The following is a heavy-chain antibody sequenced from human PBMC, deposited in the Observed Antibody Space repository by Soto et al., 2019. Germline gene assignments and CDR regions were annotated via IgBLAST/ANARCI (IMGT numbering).Heavy chain of an antibody. Sequence: EVQLVESGGGLVQPGGSLTLSCAASGFTFSGSVMHWVRQAPGKGLEWVGRIRSKAENYATAFAASLKGRFTISRDDSKNTAYLQMNRLKTEDTAVYYCTTPGVVAVTENFDYWGQGTLVTVSS. V-gene: IGHV3-73*02. CDR1: GFTFSGSV. D-gene: IGHD2-15*01. J-gene: IGHJ4*02. CDR3: TTPGVVAVTENFDY. CDR2: IRSKAENYAT.